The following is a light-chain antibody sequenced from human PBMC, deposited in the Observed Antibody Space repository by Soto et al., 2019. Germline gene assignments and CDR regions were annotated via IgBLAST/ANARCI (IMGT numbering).Light chain of an antibody. Sequence: QSVLTQPPSASGSPGQSVTISCTGTSSDIGGYNYVSWYQHHPGKAPKVMIYEVSKRPSGVPDRFSGSKSGNTASLTVSGLQPEAEADYYCSSYAGSNNLGVFGGGTKLTVL. J-gene: IGLJ3*02. V-gene: IGLV2-8*01. CDR2: EVS. CDR3: SSYAGSNNLGV. CDR1: SSDIGGYNY.